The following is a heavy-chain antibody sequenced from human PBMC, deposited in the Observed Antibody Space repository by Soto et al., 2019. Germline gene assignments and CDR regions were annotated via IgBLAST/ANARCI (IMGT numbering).Heavy chain of an antibody. CDR2: INPIYGTA. J-gene: IGHJ6*02. D-gene: IGHD2-2*01. CDR3: AREVCSSRTEHSYYYGMDV. Sequence: SVKVSCKASGGTFSSYDISWVRQAPGQGLEWMGWINPIYGTASYAQKFQGRVTITADKSTSTAYMELSSLRSEDTAVYYCAREVCSSRTEHSYYYGMDVWGQGTTVTVSS. CDR1: GGTFSSYD. V-gene: IGHV1-69*06.